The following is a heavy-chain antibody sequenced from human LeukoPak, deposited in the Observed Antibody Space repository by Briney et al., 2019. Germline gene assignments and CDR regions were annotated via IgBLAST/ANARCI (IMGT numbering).Heavy chain of an antibody. CDR1: GFTFSSYE. CDR3: AELGITMIGGV. CDR2: ISRSGSTI. J-gene: IGHJ6*04. D-gene: IGHD3-10*02. Sequence: QPGGSLRPSCAASGFTFSSYEMNWVRQAPGKGLELVSYISRSGSTIYYADSVKGRFTISRDNAKNSLDLQMDSLRAEDTAVYYCAELGITMIGGVWGKGTTVTISS. V-gene: IGHV3-48*03.